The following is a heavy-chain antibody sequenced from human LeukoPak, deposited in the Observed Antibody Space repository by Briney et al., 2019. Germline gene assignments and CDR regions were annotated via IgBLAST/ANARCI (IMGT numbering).Heavy chain of an antibody. CDR3: AREYSSGLNWFDP. CDR2: IYYNGNT. J-gene: IGHJ5*02. CDR1: GGSINNYY. Sequence: SETLSLTCTLSGGSINNYYWSWIRQPPGKGLEWIGYIYYNGNTNYNPSLKSRVTISVDTSKNQFSLKLSSVAAADTAVYFCAREYSSGLNWFDPWGQGTLVTVSS. D-gene: IGHD6-19*01. V-gene: IGHV4-59*01.